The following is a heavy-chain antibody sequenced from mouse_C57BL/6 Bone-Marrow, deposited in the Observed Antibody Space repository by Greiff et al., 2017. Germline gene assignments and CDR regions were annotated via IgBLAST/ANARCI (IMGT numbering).Heavy chain of an antibody. CDR2: IYPRSGNT. CDR1: GYTFTSYG. Sequence: QVQLKESGAELARPGASVKLSCKASGYTFTSYGISWVKQRTGQGLEWIGEIYPRSGNTYYNEKFKGKATLTADKSSSTAYMELRSLTSEDSAVYFCSRGGTTVGWGQGTTLTVSS. V-gene: IGHV1-81*01. CDR3: SRGGTTVG. D-gene: IGHD1-1*01. J-gene: IGHJ2*01.